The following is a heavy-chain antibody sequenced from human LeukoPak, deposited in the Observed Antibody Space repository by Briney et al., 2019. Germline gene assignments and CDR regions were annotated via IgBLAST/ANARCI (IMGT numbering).Heavy chain of an antibody. Sequence: PSETLSLTCTVSGVSISSYYWSWIRQPAGKGLEWIGRIYTSGSTNYNPSLKSRVTMSADTSKNQFSLNLSSVTAADTAVYYCARTGVWNYYDSSGYPVDYWGQGTLVTVSS. V-gene: IGHV4-4*07. CDR1: GVSISSYY. J-gene: IGHJ4*02. D-gene: IGHD3-22*01. CDR3: ARTGVWNYYDSSGYPVDY. CDR2: IYTSGST.